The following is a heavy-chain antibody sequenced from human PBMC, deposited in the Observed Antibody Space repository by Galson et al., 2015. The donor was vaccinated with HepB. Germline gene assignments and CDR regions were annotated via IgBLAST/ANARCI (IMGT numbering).Heavy chain of an antibody. J-gene: IGHJ4*02. CDR2: ISGSGGST. CDR3: AKDTGGIAVAGRPLDY. D-gene: IGHD6-19*01. V-gene: IGHV3-23*01. Sequence: SLRLSCAASGFTFSSYAMSWVRQAPGKGLEWVSAISGSGGSTYYADSVKGRFTISRDNSKNTLYLQMNSLRAEDTAVYYCAKDTGGIAVAGRPLDYWGQGTLVTVSS. CDR1: GFTFSSYA.